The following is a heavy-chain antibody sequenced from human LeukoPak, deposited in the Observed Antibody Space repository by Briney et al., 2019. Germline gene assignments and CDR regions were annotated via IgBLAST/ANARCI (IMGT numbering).Heavy chain of an antibody. J-gene: IGHJ4*02. Sequence: ASVKVSCKASGYTFTSYAMHWVRQAPGQRLEWMGWINAGNGNTKYSQKFQSRVTITRDTSASTAYMELSSLRSEDTAVYYCARPSGGTPFKRFDYWAQGTLVTVSS. CDR3: ARPSGGTPFKRFDY. D-gene: IGHD1-1*01. V-gene: IGHV1-3*01. CDR2: INAGNGNT. CDR1: GYTFTSYA.